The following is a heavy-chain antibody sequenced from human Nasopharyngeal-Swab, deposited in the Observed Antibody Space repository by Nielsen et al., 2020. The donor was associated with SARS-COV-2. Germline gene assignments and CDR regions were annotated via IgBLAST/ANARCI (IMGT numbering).Heavy chain of an antibody. CDR2: IKQDGSEK. Sequence: GESLKISCAASGFTFSSYWMSWVHQAPGKGLEWVANIKQDGSEKYYVDSVKGRFTISRDNAKNSLYLQMNSLRAEDTAVYYCARVGVVIAHYYYYGMDVWGQGTTVTVSS. CDR3: ARVGVVIAHYYYYGMDV. V-gene: IGHV3-7*01. J-gene: IGHJ6*02. CDR1: GFTFSSYW. D-gene: IGHD2-21*01.